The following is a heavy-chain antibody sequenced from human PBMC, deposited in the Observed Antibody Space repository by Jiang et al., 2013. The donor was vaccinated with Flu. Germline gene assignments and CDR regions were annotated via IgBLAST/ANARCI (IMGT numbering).Heavy chain of an antibody. D-gene: IGHD3-9*01. Sequence: VQLVESGAEVKKPGASVKVSCKASGYTFTSYYMHWVRQAPGQGLEWMGIINPSGGSTSYAQKFQGRVTMTRDTSTSTVYMELSSLRSEDTAVYYCARALTGAFYYYYGMDVWGQGTTVTVSS. V-gene: IGHV1-46*03. CDR2: INPSGGST. CDR3: ARALTGAFYYYYGMDV. J-gene: IGHJ6*02. CDR1: GYTFTSYY.